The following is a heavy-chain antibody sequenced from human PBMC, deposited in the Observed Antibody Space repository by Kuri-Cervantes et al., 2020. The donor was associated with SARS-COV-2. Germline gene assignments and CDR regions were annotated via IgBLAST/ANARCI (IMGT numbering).Heavy chain of an antibody. V-gene: IGHV3-30*03. D-gene: IGHD2-15*01. Sequence: LSLTCAASGFTFSSYGMHWVRQAPGKGLEWVAVISYDGSNKYYADSVKGRFTISRDNSKNSLYLQMNSLRAEDTAVYYCTRMSSGGSPDYWGQGTLVTVSS. CDR3: TRMSSGGSPDY. CDR2: ISYDGSNK. CDR1: GFTFSSYG. J-gene: IGHJ4*02.